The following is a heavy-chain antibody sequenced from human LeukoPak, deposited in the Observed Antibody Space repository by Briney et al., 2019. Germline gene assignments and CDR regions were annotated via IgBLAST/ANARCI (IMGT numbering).Heavy chain of an antibody. Sequence: PSETLSLTCTVSGGSLSSSSYYWGCIRQPPGKGLECIGSIYYSGSTYYNPSVKTRITISVDTSKNQFSLKLSSVTAADTAVYYCARRGPGDYWGQGTLVTVSS. CDR3: ARRGPGDY. CDR1: GGSLSSSSYY. V-gene: IGHV4-39*01. J-gene: IGHJ4*01. D-gene: IGHD7-27*01. CDR2: IYYSGST.